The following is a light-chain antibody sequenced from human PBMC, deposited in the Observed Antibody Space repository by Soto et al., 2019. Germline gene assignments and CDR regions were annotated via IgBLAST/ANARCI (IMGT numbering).Light chain of an antibody. J-gene: IGLJ1*01. CDR1: SSDVGAYNS. CDR3: SSYTTSVTYD. V-gene: IGLV2-14*01. Sequence: QSALTQPASVSGSPGQSITISCTGTSSDVGAYNSVSWYQQHPGKAPKLIIYDVSTWPSGISDRFSGSKSGNTASLTISGLQAEDESDYYCSSYTTSVTYDFGTGTKVTVL. CDR2: DVS.